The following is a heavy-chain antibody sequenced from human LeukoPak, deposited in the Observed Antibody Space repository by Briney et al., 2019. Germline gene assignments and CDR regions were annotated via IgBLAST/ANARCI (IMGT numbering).Heavy chain of an antibody. CDR2: INPSSGST. CDR1: GSTFTRYY. D-gene: IGHD6-13*01. CDR3: ARVSRIAAPGDYFDY. J-gene: IGHJ4*02. V-gene: IGHV1-46*01. Sequence: ASVKVSCKASGSTFTRYYIHWVRQAPGQGLDWMGMINPSSGSTRFAQMFQDRVTMTRDTSTSAVYMELSSLTSEDTAMYYCARVSRIAAPGDYFDYWGQGTLVTVSS.